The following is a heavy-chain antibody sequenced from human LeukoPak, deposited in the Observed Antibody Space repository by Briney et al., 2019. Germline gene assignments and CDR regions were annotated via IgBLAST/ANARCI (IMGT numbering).Heavy chain of an antibody. CDR3: ARGSRITMVRGVIYWFDP. CDR1: GYTFTGYY. CDR2: INPNSGGT. D-gene: IGHD3-10*01. J-gene: IGHJ5*02. Sequence: APVKVSCKASGYTFTGYYMHWVRQAPGQGLEWMGWINPNSGGTNYAQKFQGRVTMTRDTSISTAYMELSRLRSDDTAVYYCARGSRITMVRGVIYWFDPWGQGTLVTVSS. V-gene: IGHV1-2*02.